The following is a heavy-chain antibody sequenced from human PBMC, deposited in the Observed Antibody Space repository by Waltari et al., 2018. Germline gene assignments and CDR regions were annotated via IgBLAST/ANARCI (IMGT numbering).Heavy chain of an antibody. J-gene: IGHJ6*03. CDR1: GYSISSGYY. CDR2: IYHSGST. D-gene: IGHD6-13*01. V-gene: IGHV4-38-2*01. CDR3: ARRAAITAAGPTYYMDV. Sequence: QVQLQESGPGLVKPSETLSLTCAVSGYSISSGYYWGWIRQPPGKGLEWIGNIYHSGSTYYNPTLKSLVNKSVDTSKIQLSLKLSSVTAADTAVYYCARRAAITAAGPTYYMDVWGKGTTVTVSS.